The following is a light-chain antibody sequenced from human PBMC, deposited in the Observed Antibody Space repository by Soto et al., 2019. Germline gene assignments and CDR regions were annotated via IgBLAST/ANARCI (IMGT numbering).Light chain of an antibody. V-gene: IGKV3-20*01. Sequence: EIVLTQSPGTLSLSPGERATLSCRARQSVSSSYLAWYQQKPGQAPRLLIYGASSRATGIPDRFSGSGSGTDFTLTISRLEPEDFAVYYCQQYDNSPITFGQGTRLEIK. CDR3: QQYDNSPIT. CDR1: QSVSSSY. J-gene: IGKJ5*01. CDR2: GAS.